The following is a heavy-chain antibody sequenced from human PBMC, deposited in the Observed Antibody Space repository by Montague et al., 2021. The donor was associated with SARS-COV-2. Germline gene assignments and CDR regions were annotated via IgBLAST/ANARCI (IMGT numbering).Heavy chain of an antibody. Sequence: SETLSLTCAVYSGSFSDFYWTWTRQSPGKGLEWIGEINHTGSATYNPSLKGRVTLSRDTSKNQFSLKLQSVTPADTAVYFCARQLPSYCSTNKCYPYYFDVWGQGALVTVSS. V-gene: IGHV4-34*01. D-gene: IGHD2-2*01. J-gene: IGHJ4*02. CDR1: SGSFSDFY. CDR2: INHTGSA. CDR3: ARQLPSYCSTNKCYPYYFDV.